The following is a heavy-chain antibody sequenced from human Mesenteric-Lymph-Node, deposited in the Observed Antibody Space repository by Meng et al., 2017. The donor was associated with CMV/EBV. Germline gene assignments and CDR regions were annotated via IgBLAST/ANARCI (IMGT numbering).Heavy chain of an antibody. CDR1: GGSVSSGSYY. D-gene: IGHD2-2*01. V-gene: IGHV4-61*01. CDR2: IYYSGST. CDR3: ARAYQLLSTTTLYGFDD. J-gene: IGHJ4*02. Sequence: SETLSLTCTVSGGSVSSGSYYWSWIRQPPGKGLEWIGYIYYSGSTNYNPSLKSRVTISVDTSNNQFSLKLSSVTAADTAVYYCARAYQLLSTTTLYGFDDWGQGTLVTVSS.